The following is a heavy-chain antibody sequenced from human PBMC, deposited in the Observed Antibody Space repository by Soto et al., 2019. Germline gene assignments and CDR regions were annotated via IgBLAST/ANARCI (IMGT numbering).Heavy chain of an antibody. Sequence: QVQLVQSGAEVKKPGASVKVSCKASGYTFTSYGISWVRQAPGQGLEWMGWISAYNGNTNYAQKLESRVTKTTVTPTSKADMELGSLRSDDTAVYYCARDSLAVAAPHGALDIWGQGTIVTVSS. CDR3: ARDSLAVAAPHGALDI. CDR1: GYTFTSYG. V-gene: IGHV1-18*01. J-gene: IGHJ3*02. CDR2: ISAYNGNT. D-gene: IGHD6-19*01.